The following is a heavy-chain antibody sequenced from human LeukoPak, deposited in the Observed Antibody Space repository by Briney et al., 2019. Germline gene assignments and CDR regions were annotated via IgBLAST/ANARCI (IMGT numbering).Heavy chain of an antibody. V-gene: IGHV3-66*01. Sequence: PGGSLRLSCAASGFTVSSNYMSWVRQAPGKGLECVSVMYGSGTTYYADSVKGRFTISRDNFKNTLYLQMNSLRSEDTAVYYCARTSSGWFDHWGQGTPVTVSS. J-gene: IGHJ5*02. CDR1: GFTVSSNY. CDR2: MYGSGTT. D-gene: IGHD6-19*01. CDR3: ARTSSGWFDH.